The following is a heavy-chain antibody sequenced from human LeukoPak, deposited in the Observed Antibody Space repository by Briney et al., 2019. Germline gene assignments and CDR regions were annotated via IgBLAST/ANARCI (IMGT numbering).Heavy chain of an antibody. CDR2: IKEDGSAT. D-gene: IGHD1-1*01. CDR1: GFTFSSYS. Sequence: QAGGSLRLSCAASGFTFSSYSMNWVRQAPGKGPEWVANIKEDGSATYYVDSVKGRFTISRDNAKKSLYLQMNSLRAEDTAVYYCARDSPGYLAYDSWGQGTLVTVSS. CDR3: ARDSPGYLAYDS. J-gene: IGHJ4*02. V-gene: IGHV3-7*04.